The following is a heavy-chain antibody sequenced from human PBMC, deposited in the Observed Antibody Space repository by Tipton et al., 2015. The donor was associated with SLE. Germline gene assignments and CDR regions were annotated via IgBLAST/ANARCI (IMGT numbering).Heavy chain of an antibody. Sequence: SLRLSCAAPGFSFRTYGMHWVRQAPGKGLEWVAFIRHDGTNKYYADSVKGRFTISRDNSNNKLYLQMNSLRPEDTALYYCAKEITGWNYFEHWGQGTLASVSS. CDR2: IRHDGTNK. J-gene: IGHJ4*02. D-gene: IGHD6-19*01. CDR3: AKEITGWNYFEH. CDR1: GFSFRTYG. V-gene: IGHV3-30*02.